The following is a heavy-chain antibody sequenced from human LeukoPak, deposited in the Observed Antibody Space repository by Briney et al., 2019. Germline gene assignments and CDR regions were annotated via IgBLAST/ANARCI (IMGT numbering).Heavy chain of an antibody. CDR3: ARDVEYSSGWSAFDI. CDR1: GDSISSSSYY. Sequence: SETLSLTCTVSGDSISSSSYYWGFIRQPPGQGLEWIGSIYYSGSTYYNASFKTRVTISLDTSKNQFSLDLTSVTAADTAVYFCARDVEYSSGWSAFDIWGQGTMVTVSS. CDR2: IYYSGST. D-gene: IGHD6-19*01. V-gene: IGHV4-39*02. J-gene: IGHJ3*02.